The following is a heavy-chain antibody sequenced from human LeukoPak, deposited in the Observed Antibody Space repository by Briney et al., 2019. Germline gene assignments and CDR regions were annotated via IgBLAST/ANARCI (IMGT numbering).Heavy chain of an antibody. V-gene: IGHV3-74*01. D-gene: IGHD6-19*01. CDR1: GFTFSTYW. Sequence: GGSLRLSCAASGFTFSTYWMHWVRQAPGKGLVWVSRINTDGSITSYADSVKGRFTISRDNAKNTLYLQMNSLRAEDTAVYYCARRPVAGFDPWGQGTLVTVSS. CDR3: ARRPVAGFDP. CDR2: INTDGSIT. J-gene: IGHJ5*02.